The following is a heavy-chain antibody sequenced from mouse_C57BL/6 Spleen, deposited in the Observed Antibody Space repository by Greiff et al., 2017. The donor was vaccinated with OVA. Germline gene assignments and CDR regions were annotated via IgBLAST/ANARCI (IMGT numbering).Heavy chain of an antibody. Sequence: EVNVVESGGGLVKPGGSLKLSCAASGFTFSDYGMHWVRQAPEKGLEWVAYISSGSSTIYYADTVKGRFTISRDNAKNTLFLLMTRLRSKDTAMYYYARRYDYPMDYWGQGTSVTVSS. CDR1: GFTFSDYG. D-gene: IGHD2-4*01. CDR3: ARRYDYPMDY. V-gene: IGHV5-17*01. J-gene: IGHJ4*01. CDR2: ISSGSSTI.